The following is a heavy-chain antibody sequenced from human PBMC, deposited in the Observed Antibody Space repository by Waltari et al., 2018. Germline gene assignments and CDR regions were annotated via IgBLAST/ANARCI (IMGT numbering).Heavy chain of an antibody. CDR2: ISYDGSNK. J-gene: IGHJ4*02. CDR1: GLPFCIYA. D-gene: IGHD2-21*02. CDR3: AKDLGAYCGGDCYSPFDY. V-gene: IGHV3-30*07. Sequence: VQLLESGGGVVPPGGSLRLPCAAAGLPFCIYAMHWVRQPPCKRLEWVAVISYDGSNKYNADYGKGRFTMYRDNSKNTLYLQMNSLRAEDTAVYYCAKDLGAYCGGDCYSPFDYGGQGTLGTVSS.